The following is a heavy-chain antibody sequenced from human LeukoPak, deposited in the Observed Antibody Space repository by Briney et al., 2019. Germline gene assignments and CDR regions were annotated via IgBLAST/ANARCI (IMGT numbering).Heavy chain of an antibody. D-gene: IGHD1-26*01. V-gene: IGHV3-23*01. CDR1: GFTFSSCA. Sequence: GRSLRLSCAASGFTFSSCAMSWVRQAPGKGQEWVSTIIDSGNSIYYADSVEGRFTISRDNSKDTLYLQMDSLRAGDTAVYYCSKDPIFSGSYGVFDSWGQGTLVTVSS. CDR2: IIDSGNSI. J-gene: IGHJ4*02. CDR3: SKDPIFSGSYGVFDS.